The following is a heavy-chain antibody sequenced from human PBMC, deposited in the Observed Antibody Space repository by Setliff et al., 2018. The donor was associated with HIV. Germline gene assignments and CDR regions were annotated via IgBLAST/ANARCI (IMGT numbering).Heavy chain of an antibody. V-gene: IGHV3-48*01. Sequence: GGSLRLSCAASGFTFWSHSMLWVRQAPGKGLQWVAYISRGGDSIFYEDSVKGRFTISRDNARNSLYLQMNSLTVEDTGVYYCAREVLRGGDDAFGLWGRGTVVTVSS. CDR3: AREVLRGGDDAFGL. D-gene: IGHD3-10*01. CDR2: ISRGGDSI. CDR1: GFTFWSHS. J-gene: IGHJ3*01.